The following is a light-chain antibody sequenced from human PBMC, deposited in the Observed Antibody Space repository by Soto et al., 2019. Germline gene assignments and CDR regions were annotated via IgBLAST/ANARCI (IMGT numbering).Light chain of an antibody. CDR3: GTWDARLSPWV. Sequence: QSVLTQPPSVSAAPGQEVTISCSGSASSIGTNSVSWYRHLPGTAPQLLIYKNHLRPLDIPDRLSGSKSGTSATLGVTVLQTEDEADYYCGTWDARLSPWVFGGGTKRTV. J-gene: IGLJ3*02. V-gene: IGLV1-51*02. CDR1: ASSIGTNS. CDR2: KNH.